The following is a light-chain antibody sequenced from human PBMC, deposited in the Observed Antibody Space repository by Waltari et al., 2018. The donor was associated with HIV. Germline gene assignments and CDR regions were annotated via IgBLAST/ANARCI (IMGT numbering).Light chain of an antibody. CDR3: CSYAGTYTYV. CDR2: EVS. Sequence: QSALTQPRSVSGSPGQSVTISCTGTSSHLGYFDYVSWYQQYPGKAPKVIIYEVSQRPSGVPDRFTASKSGITASLTISGLQDEDEADYYCCSYAGTYTYVFGTGTTVTVL. CDR1: SSHLGYFDY. V-gene: IGLV2-11*01. J-gene: IGLJ1*01.